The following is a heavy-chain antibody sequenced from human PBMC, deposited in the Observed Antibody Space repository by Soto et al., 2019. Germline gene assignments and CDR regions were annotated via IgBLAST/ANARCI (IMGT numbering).Heavy chain of an antibody. V-gene: IGHV4-59*01. Sequence: PSETLSLTFTVSGGSISSYYWSWIRQPPGKGLEWIGYIYYSGSTNYNPSLKSRVTISVDTSKNQFSLKLSSVTAADTAVYYCARMGVVVVADYYYGMDVWGQGTTVTVSS. D-gene: IGHD2-15*01. CDR3: ARMGVVVVADYYYGMDV. CDR1: GGSISSYY. J-gene: IGHJ6*02. CDR2: IYYSGST.